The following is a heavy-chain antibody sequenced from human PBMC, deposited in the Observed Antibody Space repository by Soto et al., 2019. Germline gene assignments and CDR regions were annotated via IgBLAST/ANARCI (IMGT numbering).Heavy chain of an antibody. CDR2: ISSDGSDK. CDR3: VGGQYYFDY. J-gene: IGHJ4*02. CDR1: GFPFTSYG. D-gene: IGHD2-15*01. V-gene: IGHV3-30*03. Sequence: QVQLVESGGGVVQPGRSLRLSCAASGFPFTSYGMHWVREGPDKGLECVAIISSDGSDKYYADSVKGRFTISRDNSKNTLYLQMNSLRPEDTALYYCVGGQYYFDYRGQGTLVIVSS.